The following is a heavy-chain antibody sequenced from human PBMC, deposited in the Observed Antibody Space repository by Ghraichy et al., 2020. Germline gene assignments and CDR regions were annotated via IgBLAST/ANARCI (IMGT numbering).Heavy chain of an antibody. Sequence: LSLTCAASGFTFSSYSMNWVRQAPGKGLEWVSSISSSSYIYYADSVKGRFTISRDNAKNSLYLQMNSLRAEDTAVYYCARGKKRGDYWGQGTLVTVSS. CDR2: ISSSSYI. CDR1: GFTFSSYS. D-gene: IGHD3-16*01. CDR3: ARGKKRGDY. V-gene: IGHV3-21*01. J-gene: IGHJ4*02.